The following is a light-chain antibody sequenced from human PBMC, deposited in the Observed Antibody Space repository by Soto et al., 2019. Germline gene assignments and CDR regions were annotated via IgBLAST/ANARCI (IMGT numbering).Light chain of an antibody. V-gene: IGKV3-20*01. CDR1: QIVSASY. J-gene: IGKJ1*01. Sequence: ENVLTQSPGTLSLSPGERATLSCRSSQIVSASYLAWYQKKPGQAPRLLIYDVSNRATGIPDTFSGSGSRTDFTLTINRLEPEDVAVYYCDQDGIPPTFGQGTKVDIK. CDR2: DVS. CDR3: DQDGIPPT.